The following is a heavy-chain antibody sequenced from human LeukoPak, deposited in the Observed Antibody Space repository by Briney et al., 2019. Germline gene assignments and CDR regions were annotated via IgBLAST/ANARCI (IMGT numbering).Heavy chain of an antibody. D-gene: IGHD3-3*01. J-gene: IGHJ4*02. Sequence: SETLYVTCSVSGGSFISSNYYWGWHRQPPGTELDWIGSIYQSGSGSSYYNPSFKIRVTISGDTSKSQFFLRLLSVTAADTAVYYCASTLRSLPYRRFDYWGQGTLVTVPS. CDR2: IYQSGSGSS. V-gene: IGHV4-39*01. CDR3: ASTLRSLPYRRFDY. CDR1: GGSFISSNYY.